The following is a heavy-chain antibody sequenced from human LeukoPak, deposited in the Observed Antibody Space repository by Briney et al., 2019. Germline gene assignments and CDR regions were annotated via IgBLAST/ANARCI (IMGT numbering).Heavy chain of an antibody. CDR2: ISYDGSNK. D-gene: IGHD5-18*01. CDR3: ARQLWLPDY. V-gene: IGHV3-30*09. J-gene: IGHJ4*02. CDR1: GFTFSSYA. Sequence: PGRSLRLSCAASGFTFSSYAMHWVRQAPGKGLEWVAVISYDGSNKYYADSVKGRFAISRDNSKNTLYLQMNSLRAEDTAVYYCARQLWLPDYWGQGTLVTVSS.